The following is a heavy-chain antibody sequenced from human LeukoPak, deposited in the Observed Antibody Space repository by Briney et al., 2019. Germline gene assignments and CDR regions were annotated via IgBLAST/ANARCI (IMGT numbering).Heavy chain of an antibody. CDR1: GYTFTSYW. D-gene: IGHD2-15*01. V-gene: IGHV5-51*01. CDR3: ARHLLPAAVTSYDALDI. Sequence: GESLKISCKGSGYTFTSYWIGWVRQMPGKGLEWMGIIYPGDSNTRYSPSFQGQVTISADKSISTAYLQWSSLKASDTAMYYCARHLLPAAVTSYDALDIWGQGTMVTVSS. CDR2: IYPGDSNT. J-gene: IGHJ3*02.